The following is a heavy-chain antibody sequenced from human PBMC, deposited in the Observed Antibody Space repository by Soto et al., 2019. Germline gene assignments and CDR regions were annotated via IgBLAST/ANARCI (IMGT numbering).Heavy chain of an antibody. J-gene: IGHJ5*02. V-gene: IGHV1-69*01. D-gene: IGHD3-3*01. Sequence: QVQLVQSGAEVKKPGSSVKVSCKASGGTFSSYAISWVRQAPGQGLEWMGGIIPIFGTANYAQKFQGRGKITADESTSTAYMELSSLRSEDTAVYYCARIEGDFWSGFVGPQWCDPWGQGTLVTVSS. CDR1: GGTFSSYA. CDR3: ARIEGDFWSGFVGPQWCDP. CDR2: IIPIFGTA.